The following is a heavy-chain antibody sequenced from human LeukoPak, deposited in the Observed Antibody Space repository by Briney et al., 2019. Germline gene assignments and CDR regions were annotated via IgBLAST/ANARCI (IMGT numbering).Heavy chain of an antibody. J-gene: IGHJ4*02. CDR2: ISGSGGST. V-gene: IGHV3-23*01. D-gene: IGHD3-22*01. CDR1: GFTFSSYG. Sequence: PGGSLRLSCAASGFTFSSYGMSWVRQAPGKGLEWVSAISGSGGSTYYADSVKGRFTISRDNAKSTLYLQMNSLRAEDTAVYYCAREATPGVPRGLLLWGQGTLVTVSS. CDR3: AREATPGVPRGLLL.